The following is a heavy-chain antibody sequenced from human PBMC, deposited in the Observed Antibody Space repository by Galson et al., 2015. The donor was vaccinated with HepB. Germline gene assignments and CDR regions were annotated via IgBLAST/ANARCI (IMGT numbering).Heavy chain of an antibody. CDR1: GFTFGDYV. D-gene: IGHD5-12*01. Sequence: SLRLSCAGSGFTFGDYVMIWVRQAPGKGLEWLGFIRGRAYGATTEYAASVKGRFTISRDDSKSIAYLQMNSLKTEDTAKYYCATGYDSTDYWGQGTLVTVSS. CDR2: IRGRAYGATT. J-gene: IGHJ4*02. CDR3: ATGYDSTDY. V-gene: IGHV3-49*04.